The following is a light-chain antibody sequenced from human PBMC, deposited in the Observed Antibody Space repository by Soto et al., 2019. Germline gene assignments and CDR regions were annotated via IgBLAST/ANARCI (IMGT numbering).Light chain of an antibody. CDR1: SSDVGGYNF. Sequence: QSALTQPASVSGSPGQSIAISCTGTSSDVGGYNFVSWYQRHPGKVPKLIIYDVSDRPSGVSNRFSGSKSGNTASLTISGLQAEDEADYYCSSYAASDILMFGGGTKVTVL. V-gene: IGLV2-14*03. J-gene: IGLJ3*02. CDR2: DVS. CDR3: SSYAASDILM.